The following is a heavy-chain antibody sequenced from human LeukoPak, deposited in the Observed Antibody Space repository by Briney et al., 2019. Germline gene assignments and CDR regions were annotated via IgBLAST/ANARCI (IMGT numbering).Heavy chain of an antibody. CDR3: TRRRGSGSYDY. CDR2: IRGKANSYAT. V-gene: IGHV3-73*01. Sequence: PGGSLRLSCAASGFTFSGSAMHWVRQASGKGLEWVGRIRGKANSYATAYAASVKGRFTISRDDSKNTAYLQMNSLKTEDTAVYYCTRRRGSGSYDYWGQGTLVTVSS. J-gene: IGHJ4*02. D-gene: IGHD1-26*01. CDR1: GFTFSGSA.